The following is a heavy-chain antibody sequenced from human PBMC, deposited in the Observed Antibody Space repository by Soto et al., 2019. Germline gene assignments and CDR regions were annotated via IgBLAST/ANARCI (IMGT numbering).Heavy chain of an antibody. CDR3: AREQYNWKL. CDR1: GVSITPYY. J-gene: IGHJ4*02. CDR2: VYHTRNT. Sequence: QVQLQESGPGLVKPSETLSLTCTVSGVSITPYYWTWIRHPPGKGLEWIGYVYHTRNTYYPPSLNSRVNISLHPSKNQVSLRLKSVTAADTAVYYCAREQYNWKLWGQETLVTVSS. V-gene: IGHV4-59*01. D-gene: IGHD1-20*01.